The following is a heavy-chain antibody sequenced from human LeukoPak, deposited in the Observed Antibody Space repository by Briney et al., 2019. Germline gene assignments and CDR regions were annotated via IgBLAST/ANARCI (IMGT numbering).Heavy chain of an antibody. J-gene: IGHJ6*03. Sequence: SETLSLTCAVYGGSFSGYHWTWIRRSPRKGLEWIGDINPSGSTYYNPSLKSRLTISVDTSKNQFSLKLRSVTAADTAVYYCARGRHDITMIVVVMTSVSYYLDVWGKGTTVTVS. CDR2: INPSGST. CDR1: GGSFSGYH. V-gene: IGHV4-34*01. CDR3: ARGRHDITMIVVVMTSVSYYLDV. D-gene: IGHD3-22*01.